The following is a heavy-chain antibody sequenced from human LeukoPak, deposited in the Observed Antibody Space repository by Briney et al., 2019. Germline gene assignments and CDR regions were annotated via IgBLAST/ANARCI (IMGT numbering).Heavy chain of an antibody. Sequence: PGGSLRLSCAASGFIFSNYAMHWVRQAPGKGLEWVTVIAYDESTQYYVDSVKGRFTISRDNSKNTLYLQMNSLRTEDTAVYLCAKGSVAGSTPGDWYFDLWGRGTLVTVSS. CDR2: IAYDESTQ. CDR3: AKGSVAGSTPGDWYFDL. V-gene: IGHV3-30*18. CDR1: GFIFSNYA. D-gene: IGHD6-19*01. J-gene: IGHJ2*01.